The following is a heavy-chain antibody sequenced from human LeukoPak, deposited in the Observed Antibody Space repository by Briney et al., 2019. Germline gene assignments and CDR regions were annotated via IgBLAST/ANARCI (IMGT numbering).Heavy chain of an antibody. Sequence: SGPTLVKPTQTLTLTCTFSGFSLSTSGVGVGWIRQPPGKALEWLALIYWNDDKRYSPSLKSRLTITKDTSKNQVVLTMTNMDPVHTATYYCAQSRGPPNCSSTSCYVYDWFDPWGQGTLVTVSS. CDR1: GFSLSTSGVG. CDR3: AQSRGPPNCSSTSCYVYDWFDP. D-gene: IGHD2-2*01. J-gene: IGHJ5*02. CDR2: IYWNDDK. V-gene: IGHV2-5*01.